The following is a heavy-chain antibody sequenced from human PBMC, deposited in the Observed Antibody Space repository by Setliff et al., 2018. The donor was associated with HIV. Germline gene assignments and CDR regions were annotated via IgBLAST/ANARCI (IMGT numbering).Heavy chain of an antibody. V-gene: IGHV4-4*07. Sequence: SETLSLTCTVSADSLDGYYWAWIRQPAGKGLEWIGRIQISGSTDSNPSLMSRVTMSLDASKNQFSLRLISVTPADTGVYYCARVNGIELSVHYYFMDVWGKGTTVTVSS. CDR1: ADSLDGYY. CDR2: IQISGST. CDR3: ARVNGIELSVHYYFMDV. D-gene: IGHD1-7*01. J-gene: IGHJ6*03.